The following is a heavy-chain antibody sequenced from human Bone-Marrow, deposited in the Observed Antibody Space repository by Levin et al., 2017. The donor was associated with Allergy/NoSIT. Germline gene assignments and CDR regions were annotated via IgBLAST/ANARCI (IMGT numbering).Heavy chain of an antibody. D-gene: IGHD6-19*01. V-gene: IGHV3-30-3*01. J-gene: IGHJ4*02. CDR1: GFTFSSYA. Sequence: GGSLRLSCAASGFTFSSYAIHWVRQAPGKGLEWVALISYDGSDKYYADSVKGRFTISRDNSKNTLYLQMNSLRAEDTAVYYCGRASGGIDYWGQGTLVTVSS. CDR2: ISYDGSDK. CDR3: GRASGGIDY.